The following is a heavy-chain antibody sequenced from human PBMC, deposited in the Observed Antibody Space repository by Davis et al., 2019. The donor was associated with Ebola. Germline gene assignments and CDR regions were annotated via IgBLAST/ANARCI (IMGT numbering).Heavy chain of an antibody. Sequence: ASVKVSCKASGYTFTSYGISWVRQAPGQGLEWMGRINPNSGGTNYAQKFQGRVTMTRDTSISTAYMELRRLRSDDTAVYYCARASSDYWGQGTLVTVSS. J-gene: IGHJ4*02. CDR1: GYTFTSYG. V-gene: IGHV1-2*06. CDR2: INPNSGGT. CDR3: ARASSDY.